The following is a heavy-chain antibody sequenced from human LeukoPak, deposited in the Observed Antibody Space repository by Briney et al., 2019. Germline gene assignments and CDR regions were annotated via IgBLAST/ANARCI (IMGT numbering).Heavy chain of an antibody. CDR1: GFTFNKFW. Sequence: GGSLRLFCTDSGFTFNKFWMSWVRQAPGKGLEWVANINQDGSQKYYVDSVKGRFTISRDNAKSSVFLQMNSLRAEDTALYYCARGLATAAAYWGQGTLVTVSS. CDR3: ARGLATAAAY. CDR2: INQDGSQK. J-gene: IGHJ4*02. D-gene: IGHD6-13*01. V-gene: IGHV3-7*01.